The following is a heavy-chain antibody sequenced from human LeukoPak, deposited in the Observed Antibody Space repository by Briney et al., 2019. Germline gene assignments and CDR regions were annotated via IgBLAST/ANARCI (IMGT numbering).Heavy chain of an antibody. CDR3: ARDGGGPGSYYTSY. J-gene: IGHJ4*02. Sequence: QPGASLRLSCAVSGFTVSSYYMSWVRQAPGKGLEWVSVIYSGGNTYSADSVKGRFTISRDTSRNTLHLQMNSLRAEDTAVYYCARDGGGPGSYYTSYWGQGTLVTVSS. CDR1: GFTVSSYY. CDR2: IYSGGNT. D-gene: IGHD3-10*01. V-gene: IGHV3-66*01.